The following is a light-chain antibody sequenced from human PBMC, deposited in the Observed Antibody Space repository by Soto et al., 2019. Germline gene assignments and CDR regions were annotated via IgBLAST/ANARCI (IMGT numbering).Light chain of an antibody. Sequence: QSALTQPPSASGSPGQSVTISCTGTSSDVGGYNYVSWYQQHPGKVPKLMIYEVSKRPSGVPDRFSGSKSGNTASLTVSGLQTEDEADYYCSSYVGGDSLLFGGGTKVTVL. CDR3: SSYVGGDSLL. CDR1: SSDVGGYNY. J-gene: IGLJ2*01. CDR2: EVS. V-gene: IGLV2-8*01.